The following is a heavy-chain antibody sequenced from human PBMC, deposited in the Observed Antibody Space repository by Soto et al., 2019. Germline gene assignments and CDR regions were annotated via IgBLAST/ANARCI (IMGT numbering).Heavy chain of an antibody. D-gene: IGHD1-7*01. CDR2: IIPVFGSP. Sequence: QLQLVQSGAEVKTPGSSVKVSCKASGGFVRSDPISWVRQAPGQGPEWIGGIIPVFGSPTYAEKFQGRVTITADESSRTAYLELTSLKSEDTAVYFCAKGEGQWELPLWGQGTQVTVSS. CDR3: AKGEGQWELPL. J-gene: IGHJ4*02. V-gene: IGHV1-69*01. CDR1: GGFVRSDP.